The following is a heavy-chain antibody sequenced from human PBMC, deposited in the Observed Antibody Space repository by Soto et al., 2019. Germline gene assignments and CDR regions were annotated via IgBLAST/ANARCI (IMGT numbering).Heavy chain of an antibody. D-gene: IGHD6-19*01. CDR2: ISYDGSNK. CDR3: ARGWVSGWSRGGGYFDY. Sequence: RGSLRLSCAASGFTFSSYAIHWGRHSPFKGLEWVAVISYDGSNKYYADSVKGRFTISRDNSKNTLYLQMNSLRAEDTAVYYCARGWVSGWSRGGGYFDYWGQGTLVTVSS. CDR1: GFTFSSYA. J-gene: IGHJ4*02. V-gene: IGHV3-30-3*01.